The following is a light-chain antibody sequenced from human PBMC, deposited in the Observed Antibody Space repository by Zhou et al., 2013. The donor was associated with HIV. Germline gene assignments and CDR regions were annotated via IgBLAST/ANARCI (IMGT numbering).Light chain of an antibody. Sequence: EIVLTQSPGTLSLSPGERATLSCRASQSVSDRLAWYQQKPGQSPRLLVFDASNRATGIPAKFSGSGSGTDFALTISRLEPEDFAVYYCQQYDSSIPTFGQGTKVEIK. V-gene: IGKV3-20*01. CDR3: QQYDSSIPT. CDR1: QSVSDR. J-gene: IGKJ1*01. CDR2: DAS.